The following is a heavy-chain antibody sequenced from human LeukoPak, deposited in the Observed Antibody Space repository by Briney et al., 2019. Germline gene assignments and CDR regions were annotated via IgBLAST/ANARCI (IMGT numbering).Heavy chain of an antibody. J-gene: IGHJ4*02. D-gene: IGHD3-3*01. V-gene: IGHV4-38-2*02. CDR3: ARDTRWRYYFDY. CDR1: GYSFSSDYY. CDR2: IYHSGST. Sequence: KPSETLSLTCTVSGYSFSSDYYWGWIRPPPGKGLEWIGSIYHSGSTFYNPSLKSRVTISLDTSKNQFSLKLSSVTAADTAVYYCARDTRWRYYFDYWGQGTLVTVSS.